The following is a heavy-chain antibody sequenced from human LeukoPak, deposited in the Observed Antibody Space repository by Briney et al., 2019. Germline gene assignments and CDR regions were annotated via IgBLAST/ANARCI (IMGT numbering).Heavy chain of an antibody. CDR1: GGSISSYY. CDR3: AREFEVGATLVD. CDR2: IYTSGSN. D-gene: IGHD1-26*01. J-gene: IGHJ4*02. Sequence: SETLSLTCTVSGGSISSYYWSWIRQPAGKGLEWIGRIYTSGSNNYNPPLKSRVTMSVDTSKNQFSLKLSSVTAADTAVYYCAREFEVGATLVDWGQGTLVTVSS. V-gene: IGHV4-4*07.